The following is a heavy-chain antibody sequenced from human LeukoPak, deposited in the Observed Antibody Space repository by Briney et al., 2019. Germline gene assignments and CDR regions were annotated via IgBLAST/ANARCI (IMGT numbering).Heavy chain of an antibody. CDR3: ARDGLDSSGGTDY. CDR2: INPNSGGT. Sequence: ASVKVSCKASGYTFTSYDINWVRQATGQGLEWMGWINPNSGGTNYAQKFQGRVTMTRDTSISTAYMELSRLRSDDTAVYYCARDGLDSSGGTDYWGQGTLVTVSS. J-gene: IGHJ4*02. D-gene: IGHD6-19*01. CDR1: GYTFTSYD. V-gene: IGHV1-2*02.